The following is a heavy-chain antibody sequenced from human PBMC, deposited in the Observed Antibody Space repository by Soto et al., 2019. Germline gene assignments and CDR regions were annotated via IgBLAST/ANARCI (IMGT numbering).Heavy chain of an antibody. CDR2: INAGNGNT. CDR3: ASVSSGFRAHKRYFVI. V-gene: IGHV1-3*01. D-gene: IGHD3-3*01. Sequence: ASVKVSCKASGYTFTSYAMHWVRQAPGQRLEWMGWINAGNGNTKYSQKFQGRVTITRDTSVSTAYMGLSSLRSEDTAVYYCASVSSGFRAHKRYFVIWGQGTMVT. J-gene: IGHJ3*02. CDR1: GYTFTSYA.